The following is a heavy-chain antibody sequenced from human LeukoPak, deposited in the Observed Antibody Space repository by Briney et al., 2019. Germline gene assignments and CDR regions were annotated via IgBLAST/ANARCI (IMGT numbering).Heavy chain of an antibody. Sequence: GGSLRLSCAASGFTFSSYAMSWVRQAPGKGLEWVSAISGSGGSTYYADSVKGRFTISRDNSKNTLYLQMNSLRAEDTAVYYCAKLFDPHYYYYMDVWGKGTTVTISS. V-gene: IGHV3-23*01. J-gene: IGHJ6*03. D-gene: IGHD3-9*01. CDR3: AKLFDPHYYYYMDV. CDR1: GFTFSSYA. CDR2: ISGSGGST.